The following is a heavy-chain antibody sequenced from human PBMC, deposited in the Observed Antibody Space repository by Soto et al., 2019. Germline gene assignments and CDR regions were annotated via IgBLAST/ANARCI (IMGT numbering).Heavy chain of an antibody. V-gene: IGHV4-59*01. Sequence: PSLTCTVSGGSISSYYWSWIRQPPGKELEWIGYIYYSGSTNYNPSLKSRVTISVDTSKNQFSLKLSSVTAADTAVYYCASLHDFWSPFDYWGQGTLVTVSS. D-gene: IGHD3-3*01. CDR2: IYYSGST. CDR1: GGSISSYY. J-gene: IGHJ4*02. CDR3: ASLHDFWSPFDY.